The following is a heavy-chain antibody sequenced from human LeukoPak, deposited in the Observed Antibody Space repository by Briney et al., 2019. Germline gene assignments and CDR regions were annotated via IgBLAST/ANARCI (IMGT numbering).Heavy chain of an antibody. J-gene: IGHJ4*02. D-gene: IGHD3-22*01. Sequence: GGSLRLSCAASGFMFSSNWMSWVRLAPGKGLEWVANIKEDGTETYYVDSVKGRFTISRDNAKNSLYLQMNSLRVEDTAVYYCAKAHYDSSGYYIYYWGQGTLVTVSS. CDR1: GFMFSSNW. V-gene: IGHV3-7*03. CDR2: IKEDGTET. CDR3: AKAHYDSSGYYIYY.